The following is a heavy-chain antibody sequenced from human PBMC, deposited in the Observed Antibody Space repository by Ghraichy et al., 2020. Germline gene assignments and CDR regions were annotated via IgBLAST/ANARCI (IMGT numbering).Heavy chain of an antibody. V-gene: IGHV4-59*01. D-gene: IGHD3-16*01. CDR1: GGSISSYY. CDR2: IYYSGST. CDR3: ARVPRWFGGYFVY. Sequence: SETLSLTCTVSGGSISSYYWSWIRQPPGKGLEWIGYIYYSGSTNYNPSLKSRVTISVDTSKNQFSLKLSSVTAADTAVYYCARVPRWFGGYFVYWGQGTLVTVSS. J-gene: IGHJ4*02.